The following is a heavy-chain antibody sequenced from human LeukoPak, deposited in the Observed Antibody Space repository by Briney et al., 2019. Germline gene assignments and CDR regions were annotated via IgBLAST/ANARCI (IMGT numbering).Heavy chain of an antibody. J-gene: IGHJ3*02. Sequence: GGSLRLSCAASGFTFDDYAMHWVRHAPGKGLEWVSGISWNSGSIGYADSVKGRFTISRDNAKNSLYLQMNSLRAEDTALFYCANDTGWGSGAFDIWGQGTMVTVSS. CDR3: ANDTGWGSGAFDI. CDR1: GFTFDDYA. CDR2: ISWNSGSI. V-gene: IGHV3-9*01. D-gene: IGHD7-27*01.